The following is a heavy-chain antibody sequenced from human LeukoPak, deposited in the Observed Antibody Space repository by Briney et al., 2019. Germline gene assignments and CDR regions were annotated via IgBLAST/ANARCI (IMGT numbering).Heavy chain of an antibody. J-gene: IGHJ3*02. Sequence: EASVKVSCKASGGTFSSYAISWVRQAPGQGLEWMGGIIPIFGTANYAQKFQGRVTITADESTSTAYMELSSLRSEDTAVYYCARRTGTGGAFDIWGQGTMVTVSS. V-gene: IGHV1-69*01. CDR2: IIPIFGTA. CDR3: ARRTGTGGAFDI. D-gene: IGHD7-27*01. CDR1: GGTFSSYA.